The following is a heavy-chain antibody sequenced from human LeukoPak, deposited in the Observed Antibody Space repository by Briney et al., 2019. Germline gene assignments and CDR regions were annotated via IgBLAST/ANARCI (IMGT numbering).Heavy chain of an antibody. CDR3: ARRRTGIAAAGTGNWFDP. CDR1: GYSFTSYW. V-gene: IGHV5-51*01. J-gene: IGHJ5*02. D-gene: IGHD6-13*01. CDR2: IYPGDSDT. Sequence: GESLKISCKGSGYSFTSYWIGWVRQVPGKGLEWMGIIYPGDSDTRYSPSFQGQVTISADKSISTAYLQWSSLKASDTAMYYCARRRTGIAAAGTGNWFDPWGQGTLVTVSS.